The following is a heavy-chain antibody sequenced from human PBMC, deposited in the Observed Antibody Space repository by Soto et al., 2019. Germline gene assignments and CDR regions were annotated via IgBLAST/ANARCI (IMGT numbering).Heavy chain of an antibody. V-gene: IGHV3-23*01. CDR1: GFSFSSYA. J-gene: IGHJ4*02. CDR3: APPPAGLYYDSSG. CDR2: INGGGGNT. Sequence: GSLRLSCAVSGFSFSSYAMSWVRQAPGKGLEWVSAINGGGGNTYYADSVKGRFTISRDNSKNTLFLQMNSLRAEDTAVYYCAPPPAGLYYDSSGGGQGTLVTVSS. D-gene: IGHD3-22*01.